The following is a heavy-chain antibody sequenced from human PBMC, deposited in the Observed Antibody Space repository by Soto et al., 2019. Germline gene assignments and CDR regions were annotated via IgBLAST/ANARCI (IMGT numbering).Heavy chain of an antibody. CDR2: INPSDTSR. CDR1: GFMFSIYS. J-gene: IGHJ4*02. V-gene: IGHV3-48*02. Sequence: EVVLEESGGGLVQPGGSVRLSCAASGFMFSIYSMNWVRQAPGKGPEWISFINPSDTSRAYADPVKGRFTISRDNANSSLYLQMNSLRDEDTAMYYCARSRPLNGITPDYWGQGTLVTVSS. CDR3: ARSRPLNGITPDY. D-gene: IGHD1-7*01.